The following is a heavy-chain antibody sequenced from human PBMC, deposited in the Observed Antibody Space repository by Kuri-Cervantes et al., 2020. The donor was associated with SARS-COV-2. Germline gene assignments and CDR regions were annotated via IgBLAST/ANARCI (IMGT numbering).Heavy chain of an antibody. J-gene: IGHJ4*02. D-gene: IGHD3-10*01. V-gene: IGHV3-49*04. CDR2: IRSKAYGGTT. CDR3: TRVKLLWFGEFS. Sequence: GESLKISCAASGFTFSSYGMHWARQAPGKGLEWVGFIRSKAYGGTTEYAASVKGRFTISRDDSKSIAYLQMNSLKTEDTAVYYCTRVKLLWFGEFSWGQGTLVTVSS. CDR1: GFTFSSYG.